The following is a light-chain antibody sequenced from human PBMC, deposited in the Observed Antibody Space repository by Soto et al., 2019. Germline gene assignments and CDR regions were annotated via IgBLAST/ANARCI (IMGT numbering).Light chain of an antibody. CDR1: HRVSSY. J-gene: IGKJ1*01. CDR3: QQYNNWPRT. Sequence: EIVMTQSPATLSVSPGERATLSCRASHRVSSYLAWYQQKPGQAPRLLISDASTRATGIPARFSGSGSGTEFTLTISSLQSEDFAVYYCQQYNNWPRTFGQGTKVDIK. CDR2: DAS. V-gene: IGKV3-15*01.